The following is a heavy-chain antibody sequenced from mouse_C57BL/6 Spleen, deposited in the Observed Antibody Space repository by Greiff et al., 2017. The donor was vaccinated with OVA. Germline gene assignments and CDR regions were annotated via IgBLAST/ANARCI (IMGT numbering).Heavy chain of an antibody. CDR2: ISNGGGST. J-gene: IGHJ3*01. Sequence: EVKLMESGGGLVQPGGSLKLSCAASGFTFSDYYMYWVRQTPEKRLEWVAYISNGGGSTYYPDTVKGRFTISRDNAKNTLYLQMSRLKSEDTAMYYCARQGPPYDYLAWFAYWGQGTLVTVSA. V-gene: IGHV5-12*01. CDR3: ARQGPPYDYLAWFAY. D-gene: IGHD2-4*01. CDR1: GFTFSDYY.